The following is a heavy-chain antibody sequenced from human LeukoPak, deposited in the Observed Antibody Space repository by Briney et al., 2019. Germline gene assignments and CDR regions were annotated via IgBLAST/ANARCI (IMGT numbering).Heavy chain of an antibody. V-gene: IGHV1-46*01. Sequence: GASVKVSCKASGYTFTSYDINWVRQAPGQGLEWMGKINPSSGGTGYAQKFQGRVTMTRDTSMSTVYMELTSLRSEDTAVYYCARDGLYCTNGVCSSDIWGQGTLVTVSS. CDR1: GYTFTSYD. CDR2: INPSSGGT. D-gene: IGHD2-8*01. J-gene: IGHJ3*02. CDR3: ARDGLYCTNGVCSSDI.